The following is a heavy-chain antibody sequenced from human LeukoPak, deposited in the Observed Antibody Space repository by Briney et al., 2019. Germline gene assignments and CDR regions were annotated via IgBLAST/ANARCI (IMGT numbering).Heavy chain of an antibody. CDR3: ARETNGRYGGKDAFDI. J-gene: IGHJ3*02. CDR2: IYYSGST. Sequence: SETLSLTCTVSGGSISSYYWRWIRQPPGKELEGIGNIYYSGSTNYNPSLKSRVTISVDKSKNQFSLKMSSVTAADTAVYYCARETNGRYGGKDAFDIWGQGTMVTVSS. CDR1: GGSISSYY. V-gene: IGHV4-59*01. D-gene: IGHD4-23*01.